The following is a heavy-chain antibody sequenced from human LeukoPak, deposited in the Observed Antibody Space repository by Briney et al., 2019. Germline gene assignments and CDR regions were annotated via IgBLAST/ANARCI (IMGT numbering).Heavy chain of an antibody. CDR1: GFTFRSYS. CDR2: ISGSGGST. CDR3: AKVEGASRASVY. J-gene: IGHJ4*02. Sequence: GGSLRLSCAVSGFTFRSYSMNWVRQAPGKGLEWVSSISGSGGSTYYADSVKGRFTISRDNSKNTLYLQMYSLRAEDTAVYYCAKVEGASRASVYWGQGALVTVSS. V-gene: IGHV3-23*01. D-gene: IGHD1-1*01.